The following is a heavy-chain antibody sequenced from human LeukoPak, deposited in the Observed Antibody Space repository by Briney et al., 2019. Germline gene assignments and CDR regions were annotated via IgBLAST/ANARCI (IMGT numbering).Heavy chain of an antibody. CDR2: ICSSSSYI. Sequence: GGSLRLSCAASGFTSSSYSMNWVRQAPGKGLEWVSSICSSSSYIYYADSVKGRFTISRDNAKNSLFLKMNSLRAEDTAVYYCATRLEYCSSSSCPDFDYWGQGTLVTVSS. CDR1: GFTSSSYS. CDR3: ATRLEYCSSSSCPDFDY. J-gene: IGHJ4*02. D-gene: IGHD2-2*01. V-gene: IGHV3-21*01.